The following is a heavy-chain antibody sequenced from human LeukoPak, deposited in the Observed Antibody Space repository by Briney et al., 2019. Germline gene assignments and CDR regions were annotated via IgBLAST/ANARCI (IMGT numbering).Heavy chain of an antibody. D-gene: IGHD3-16*02. Sequence: PGGSLRPSCAASGFTFSSYAMSWVRQAPGKGLEWVSAISGSGGSTYYADSVKGRFTISRDNSKNTLYLQMNSLRAEDTAVYYCAKGDRSPFGGVIVIGHFQHWGQGTLVTVSS. V-gene: IGHV3-23*01. J-gene: IGHJ1*01. CDR3: AKGDRSPFGGVIVIGHFQH. CDR2: ISGSGGST. CDR1: GFTFSSYA.